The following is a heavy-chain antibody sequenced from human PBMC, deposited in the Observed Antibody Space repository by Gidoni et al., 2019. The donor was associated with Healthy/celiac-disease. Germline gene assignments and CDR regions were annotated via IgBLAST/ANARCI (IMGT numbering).Heavy chain of an antibody. J-gene: IGHJ4*02. Sequence: QVQLQESGPGLVKPSETLSLTCAAAGYPISSGYYWGWIRQPQGKGLEWIGSIYHSGSTYYNPSLKSRVTISVDTSKNQFSLKLSSVTAADTAVYYCASINGLYGDYSVGFDYWGQGTLVTVSS. CDR2: IYHSGST. CDR3: ASINGLYGDYSVGFDY. CDR1: GYPISSGYY. D-gene: IGHD4-17*01. V-gene: IGHV4-38-2*01.